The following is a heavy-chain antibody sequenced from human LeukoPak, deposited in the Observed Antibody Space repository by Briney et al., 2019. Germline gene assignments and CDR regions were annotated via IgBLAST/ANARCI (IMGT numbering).Heavy chain of an antibody. J-gene: IGHJ3*02. CDR1: GGSISSYY. Sequence: PSETLSLTCTVSGGSISSYYWSWIRQPPGKGLEWIGYIYYSGSTNYNPSLKSRVTISVDTSKNQFSLKLSSVTAADTAVYYCARAIGYGDYSDAFDIWGQGTMVTVSS. V-gene: IGHV4-59*01. D-gene: IGHD4-17*01. CDR3: ARAIGYGDYSDAFDI. CDR2: IYYSGST.